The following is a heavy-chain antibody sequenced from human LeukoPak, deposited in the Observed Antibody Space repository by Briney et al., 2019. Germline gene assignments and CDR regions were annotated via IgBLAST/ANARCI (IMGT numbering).Heavy chain of an antibody. CDR1: GFTFSSYD. CDR3: ARAAVRDGYNPFFDY. CDR2: IGTAGAT. Sequence: GGSLRLSCAASGFTFSSYDMHWVRQTTGKGLEWVSGIGTAGATFYPGSVKGRFTISRENAKNSLYLQMNSLRVGDTAVYYCARAAVRDGYNPFFDYWGQGTLVTVSS. V-gene: IGHV3-13*01. D-gene: IGHD5-24*01. J-gene: IGHJ4*02.